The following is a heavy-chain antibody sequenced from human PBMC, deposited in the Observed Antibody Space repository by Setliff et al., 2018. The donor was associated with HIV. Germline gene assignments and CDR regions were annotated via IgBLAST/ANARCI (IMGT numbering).Heavy chain of an antibody. V-gene: IGHV4-39*02. CDR2: VYYSGTT. CDR3: ARDIGDVPERTVFDV. J-gene: IGHJ3*01. CDR1: GGSISSSSYY. Sequence: SETLSLTCTVSGGSISSSSYYWGLIRQPPGKGLEWIGSVYYSGTTYYNPSLKSRVTISVDTSKNHFSLKLSSVTAADTAVYYCARDIGDVPERTVFDVWGQGEMVTVSS. D-gene: IGHD2-21*01.